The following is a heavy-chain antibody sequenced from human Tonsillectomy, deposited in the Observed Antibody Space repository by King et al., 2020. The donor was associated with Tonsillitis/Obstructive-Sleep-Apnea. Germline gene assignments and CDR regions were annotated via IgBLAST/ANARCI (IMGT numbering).Heavy chain of an antibody. V-gene: IGHV3-30*04. CDR3: ARGGYCSSTSGYTGLFAFDY. Sequence: VQLVESGGGVVQPGRSLRLSCAASGFTFSSYAMHWVRQAPGKGLEWVAVISYDGSNKYYADSVKGRFTISRDNSKNKRYLQMNRLRAEDTAVYYCARGGYCSSTSGYTGLFAFDYWGQGTLVTVSS. D-gene: IGHD2-2*02. J-gene: IGHJ4*02. CDR2: ISYDGSNK. CDR1: GFTFSSYA.